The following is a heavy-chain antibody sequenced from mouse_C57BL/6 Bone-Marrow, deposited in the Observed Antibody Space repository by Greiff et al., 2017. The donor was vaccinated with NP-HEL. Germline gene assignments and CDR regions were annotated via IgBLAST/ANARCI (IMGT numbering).Heavy chain of an antibody. CDR1: GFTFSSYG. CDR2: ISSGGSYT. V-gene: IGHV5-6*02. D-gene: IGHD4-1*01. CDR3: ARRAWDWFAY. J-gene: IGHJ3*01. Sequence: EVNLVESGGDLVKPGGSLKLSCAASGFTFSSYGMSWVRQTPDKRLEWVATISSGGSYTYYPDSVKGRFTISRDNAKNTLYLQMSSLKSEDTAMYYCARRAWDWFAYWGQGTLVTVSA.